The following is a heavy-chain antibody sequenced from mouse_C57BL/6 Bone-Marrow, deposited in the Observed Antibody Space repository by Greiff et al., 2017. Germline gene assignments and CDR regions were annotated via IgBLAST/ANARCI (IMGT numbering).Heavy chain of an antibody. D-gene: IGHD4-1*02. CDR3: ARPTGRGYAMDY. V-gene: IGHV5-17*01. J-gene: IGHJ4*01. Sequence: EVKLMESGGGLVKPGGSLKLSCAASGFTFSDYGMHWVRQAPEKGLEWVAYISSGSSTIYYADTVKGRFTISRDNAKNTLFLQMTSLRSEDTAMYYCARPTGRGYAMDYWGQGTSVTVSS. CDR1: GFTFSDYG. CDR2: ISSGSSTI.